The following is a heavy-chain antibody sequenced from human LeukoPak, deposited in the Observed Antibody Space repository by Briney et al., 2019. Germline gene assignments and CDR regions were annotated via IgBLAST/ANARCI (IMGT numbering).Heavy chain of an antibody. CDR2: IYYSGST. Sequence: SETLSLTCTVSGGSISSYYWSWIRQPPGKGLEWIGYIYYSGSTNYNPSLRSRVTISVDTSKNQFSLKLSSVTAADTAVYYCARATMVRGVPLYYYYGMDVWGQGTTVTVSS. CDR1: GGSISSYY. V-gene: IGHV4-59*08. CDR3: ARATMVRGVPLYYYYGMDV. D-gene: IGHD3-10*01. J-gene: IGHJ6*02.